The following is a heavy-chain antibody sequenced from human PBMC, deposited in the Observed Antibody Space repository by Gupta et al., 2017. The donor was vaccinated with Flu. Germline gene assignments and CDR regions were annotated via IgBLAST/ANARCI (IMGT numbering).Heavy chain of an antibody. CDR3: ARDGSRRSFQI. Sequence: QVQLQESGPGVVRPSATLSLTCPVSGGSIGAESWSWIRQPPGKGLEWIGLIYNGGSTKYNPSFKNRVTISVDTSKNQFSLKLTSVTAADTAVYHCARDGSRRSFQIWGQGTMVTVSS. CDR2: IYNGGST. D-gene: IGHD6-13*01. J-gene: IGHJ3*02. V-gene: IGHV4-4*08. CDR1: GGSIGAES.